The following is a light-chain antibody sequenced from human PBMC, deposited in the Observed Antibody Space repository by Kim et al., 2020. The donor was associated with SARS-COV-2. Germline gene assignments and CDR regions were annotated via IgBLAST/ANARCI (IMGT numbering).Light chain of an antibody. Sequence: CTPGSGYSNYKVDGYQQRPGKGPRFVMRVGTGGIVGSKGDGIPDRFSVLGSGLNRYLTIKNIQEEDESDYHCGADHGSGSNFVWVFGGGTQLTVL. V-gene: IGLV9-49*01. CDR1: SGYSNYK. J-gene: IGLJ3*02. CDR3: GADHGSGSNFVWV. CDR2: VGTGGIVG.